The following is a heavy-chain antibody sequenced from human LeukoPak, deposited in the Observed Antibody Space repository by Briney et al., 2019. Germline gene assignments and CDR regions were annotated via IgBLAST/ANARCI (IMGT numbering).Heavy chain of an antibody. J-gene: IGHJ4*02. CDR3: ARHDFWSGYYTH. CDR2: INHSGGT. D-gene: IGHD3-3*01. Sequence: PSETLSLTCTVSGGSISSSSYYWGWIRQPPGKGLEWIGEINHSGGTSYNPSLKSRVTISVDTSKNQFSLKVTSVTAADTAVYYCARHDFWSGYYTHWGQGTLVTVSS. CDR1: GGSISSSSYY. V-gene: IGHV4-39*01.